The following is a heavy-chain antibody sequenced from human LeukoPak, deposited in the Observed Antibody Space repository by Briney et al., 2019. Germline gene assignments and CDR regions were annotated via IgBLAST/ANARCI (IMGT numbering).Heavy chain of an antibody. Sequence: PGGSLRLSCAASGFTFSSYSMNWVRQAPGKGLEWVSSISSSSSYIYYADSVKGRFTISRDNAKNSLYLQMNSLRAEDTAVYYCARERLGVPAAIGHYYYYYMDVWGKGTTVTVSS. J-gene: IGHJ6*03. V-gene: IGHV3-21*01. CDR3: ARERLGVPAAIGHYYYYYMDV. CDR1: GFTFSSYS. D-gene: IGHD2-2*01. CDR2: ISSSSSYI.